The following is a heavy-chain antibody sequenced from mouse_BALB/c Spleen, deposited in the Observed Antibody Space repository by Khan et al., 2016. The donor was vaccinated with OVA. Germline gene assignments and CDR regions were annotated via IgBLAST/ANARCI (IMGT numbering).Heavy chain of an antibody. V-gene: IGHV5-6-5*01. D-gene: IGHD1-2*01. CDR1: GFTFSIYA. CDR2: ISSGGST. CDR3: SRGDYHGRGYFDV. J-gene: IGHJ1*01. Sequence: EVELVESGGGLVKPGGSLKLSCAASGFTFSIYAMSWVRQTPEKRLEWVASISSGGSTYYPDSVRGRFTISRDNARNILYLLMSSLRSAHTAMYDCSRGDYHGRGYFDVWGAGTTVTVSS.